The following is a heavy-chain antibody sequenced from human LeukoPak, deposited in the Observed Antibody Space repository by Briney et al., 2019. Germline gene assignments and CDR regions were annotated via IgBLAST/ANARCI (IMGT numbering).Heavy chain of an antibody. V-gene: IGHV3-15*01. CDR1: GFTFSNAR. Sequence: PGGSLRLSCAASGFTFSNARMNWVRQAPGKGREWVGHIRSEGDGGTADYAAPVKGRFAISRDDSRNTLYLQMNSLKTEDTAVYYCTTSAFHWGQGTLVSVSS. CDR3: TTSAFH. CDR2: IRSEGDGGTA. J-gene: IGHJ1*01.